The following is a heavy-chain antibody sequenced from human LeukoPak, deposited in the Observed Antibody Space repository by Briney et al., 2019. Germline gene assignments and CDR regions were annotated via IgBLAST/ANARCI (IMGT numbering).Heavy chain of an antibody. CDR1: GFTFSSYD. D-gene: IGHD1-26*01. CDR2: IGTAGDT. CDR3: ARAEYSGSYLMGLVY. Sequence: GGSLRLSCAASGFTFSSYDMHWVRQATGKGLEWLSAIGTAGDTYYPGSVKGRFTISRENAKNSLYLQMNSLRAGDTAVYYCARAEYSGSYLMGLVYWGQGTLVTVSS. V-gene: IGHV3-13*01. J-gene: IGHJ4*02.